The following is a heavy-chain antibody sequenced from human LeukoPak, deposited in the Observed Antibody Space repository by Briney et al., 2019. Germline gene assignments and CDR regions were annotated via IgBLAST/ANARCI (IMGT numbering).Heavy chain of an antibody. CDR2: IIPIFGTA. CDR3: ARLAVAAGYYYGMDV. J-gene: IGHJ6*02. Sequence: VASVKVSCTASGGTFSSYAISWVRQAPGQGLEWMGGIIPIFGTANYAQKFQGRVTITADESTSTAYMELSNLRSEDTAVYYCARLAVAAGYYYGMDVWGQGTTVTVSS. CDR1: GGTFSSYA. D-gene: IGHD6-19*01. V-gene: IGHV1-69*01.